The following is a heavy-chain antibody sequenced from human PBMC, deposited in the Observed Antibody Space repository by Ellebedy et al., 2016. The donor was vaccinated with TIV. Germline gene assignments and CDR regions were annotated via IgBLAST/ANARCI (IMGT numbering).Heavy chain of an antibody. CDR1: GGSISPYY. Sequence: MPSETLSLTCTVSGGSISPYYWSWIRQPPGKGLEWIGYISYSGSANYNPSLTSRVTISVDTSKNHFSLRLTSVTAADTAVYYCATSRGWYVFLDYWGQGTLVTVSS. CDR3: ATSRGWYVFLDY. V-gene: IGHV4-59*01. J-gene: IGHJ4*02. D-gene: IGHD6-19*01. CDR2: ISYSGSA.